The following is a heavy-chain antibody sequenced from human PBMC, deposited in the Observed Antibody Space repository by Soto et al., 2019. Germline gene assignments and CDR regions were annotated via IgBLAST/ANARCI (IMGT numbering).Heavy chain of an antibody. CDR1: GFTFSSYA. D-gene: IGHD4-4*01. J-gene: IGHJ2*01. CDR2: ISSDGSNK. V-gene: IGHV3-30-3*01. Sequence: QVQLVESGGGVVQPGRSLRLSCAASGFTFSSYAMHWVRQAPGKGLEWMAVISSDGSNKYYADSVKGRFTISRDNFKNTLYLHVNSLRAEDTAVYYCARPLWRDDYNWGYFDLWGRGTLVTVSS. CDR3: ARPLWRDDYNWGYFDL.